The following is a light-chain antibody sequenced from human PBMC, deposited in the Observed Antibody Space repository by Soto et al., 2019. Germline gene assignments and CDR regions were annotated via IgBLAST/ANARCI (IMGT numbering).Light chain of an antibody. Sequence: EIVLTQSPGTLSLSPGEGATLSCRASQSVSSNYLAWYQQKPGQAPRLLIFGASSRASDIPDRFSGSGSGTDFTLTISRLEPEDFAVYYCQQYNNWPPWTFGQGTKVEIK. J-gene: IGKJ1*01. CDR2: GAS. V-gene: IGKV3-20*01. CDR3: QQYNNWPPWT. CDR1: QSVSSNY.